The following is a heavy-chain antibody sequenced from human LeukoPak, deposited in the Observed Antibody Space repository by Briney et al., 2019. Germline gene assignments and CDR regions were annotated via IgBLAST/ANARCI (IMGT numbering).Heavy chain of an antibody. CDR1: GGSISSYY. D-gene: IGHD6-13*01. Sequence: SENLSLTCAVSGGSISSYYWSWTRQPPGKGLKWIGYIYYSGSTNYNPSLKSRVTISVDTSKNQFSLKLSSVTAADTAVYYCARGSSSWFFDYWGQGTLVTVSS. V-gene: IGHV4-59*01. CDR2: IYYSGST. CDR3: ARGSSSWFFDY. J-gene: IGHJ4*02.